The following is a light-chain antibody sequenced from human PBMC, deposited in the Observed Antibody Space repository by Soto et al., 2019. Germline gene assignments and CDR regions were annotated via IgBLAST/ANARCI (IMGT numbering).Light chain of an antibody. Sequence: DIQMTQSPSTLAASLGDRFTITCRASQSIKNWLAWYQQKPGEAPKLLIYKASTLESGVPSKFSGSGSGTEFTLTISCLQPDDVATYYCQQYNSYSQFTFGPGTKVDIK. CDR2: KAS. V-gene: IGKV1-5*03. J-gene: IGKJ3*01. CDR1: QSIKNW. CDR3: QQYNSYSQFT.